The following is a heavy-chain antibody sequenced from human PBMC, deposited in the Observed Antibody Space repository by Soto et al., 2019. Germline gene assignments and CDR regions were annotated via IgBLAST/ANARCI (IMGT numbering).Heavy chain of an antibody. Sequence: SETLSLTCTVSGGSMIXXYWSWIRQPPGKGLEWIGYFFSSDNTNYNHSLKNRLTVSIDTPKNQFSLKLSSVTAADTAVYYCARQGHCYDNGGYSWFDPWGQGTLVTVSS. V-gene: IGHV4-59*08. CDR1: GGSMIXXY. CDR2: FFSSDNT. J-gene: IGHJ5*02. CDR3: ARQGHCYDNGGYSWFDP. D-gene: IGHD3-22*01.